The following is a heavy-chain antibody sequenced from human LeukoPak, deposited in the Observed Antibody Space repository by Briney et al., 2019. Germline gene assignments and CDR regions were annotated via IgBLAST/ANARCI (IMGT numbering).Heavy chain of an antibody. CDR1: GGSFSGYY. D-gene: IGHD3-9*01. Sequence: SETLSLTCAVYGGSFSGYYWSWIRQPPGKGLEWIGEINHSGSTNYNPSLKSRVTISVDTSKNQFSLKLSSVTAADTAVYYCARHGDGYYDILTGSFDYWGQGTLVTVSS. CDR2: INHSGST. CDR3: ARHGDGYYDILTGSFDY. J-gene: IGHJ4*02. V-gene: IGHV4-34*01.